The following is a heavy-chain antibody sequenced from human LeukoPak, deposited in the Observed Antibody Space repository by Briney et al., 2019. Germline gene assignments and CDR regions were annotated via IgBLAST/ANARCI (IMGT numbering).Heavy chain of an antibody. CDR2: ISGSGGST. CDR3: ARAEGYGGELDS. J-gene: IGHJ4*02. Sequence: GGSLRLSCAASGFTFSSYGMSWVRQAPGKGLEWVSAISGSGGSTYYADSVKGRFTISRDNSKNTLYLQMNSLRAEDTAVYYCARAEGYGGELDSWGQGTLVTVSS. V-gene: IGHV3-23*01. D-gene: IGHD4-23*01. CDR1: GFTFSSYG.